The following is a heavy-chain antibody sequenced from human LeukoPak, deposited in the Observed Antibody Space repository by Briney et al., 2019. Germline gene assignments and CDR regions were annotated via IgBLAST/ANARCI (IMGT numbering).Heavy chain of an antibody. CDR2: INPSGGST. J-gene: IGHJ4*02. V-gene: IGHV1-46*01. D-gene: IGHD6-19*01. Sequence: ASVKVSCKASGYTFTSYYMHWVRQAPGQGLEWMGIINPSGGSTSYAQKFQGRVTMTTDTSTSTAYMELRSLRSDDTAVYYCARDSPQGYSSGWYGYWGQGTLVTVSS. CDR3: ARDSPQGYSSGWYGY. CDR1: GYTFTSYY.